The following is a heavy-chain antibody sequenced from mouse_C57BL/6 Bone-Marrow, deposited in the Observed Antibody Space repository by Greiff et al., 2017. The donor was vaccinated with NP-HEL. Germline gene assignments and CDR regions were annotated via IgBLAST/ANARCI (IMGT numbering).Heavy chain of an antibody. Sequence: EVQLVESGGGLVQPGGSMKLSCAASGFTFSDAWMDWVRQSPEKGLEWVAEIRNKANNHATYYAESVKGRFTISRDDAKSSVYLQMNSLRAEDTGIYYCTRPGWLFAMDYWGQGTSVTVSS. J-gene: IGHJ4*01. D-gene: IGHD2-3*01. CDR1: GFTFSDAW. V-gene: IGHV6-6*01. CDR3: TRPGWLFAMDY. CDR2: IRNKANNHAT.